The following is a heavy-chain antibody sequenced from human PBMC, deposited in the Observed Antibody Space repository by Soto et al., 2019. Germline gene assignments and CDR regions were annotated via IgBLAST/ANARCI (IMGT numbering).Heavy chain of an antibody. J-gene: IGHJ4*02. CDR1: GFTFSSYW. CDR2: INSDGSTT. D-gene: IGHD2-15*01. CDR3: ARDRKAASGDY. Sequence: PGGSLRLSCAASGFTFSSYWMHWVRQAPGKGLVWVSRINSDGSTTTYVDSVKGRFIISRDNAKNTLYLQMNSLRAEDTAVYYCARDRKAASGDYWGQGALVTVS. V-gene: IGHV3-74*01.